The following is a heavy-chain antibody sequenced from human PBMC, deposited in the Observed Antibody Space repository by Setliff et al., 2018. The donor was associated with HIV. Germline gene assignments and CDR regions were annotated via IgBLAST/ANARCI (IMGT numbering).Heavy chain of an antibody. CDR2: IIPSRGIA. CDR1: GGTFSSYA. Sequence: SVKVSCKASGGTFSSYAINWVRQAPGQGLEWMGGIIPSRGIANYAQKFQGRVTMTADKSTSTADMELSSLRSEDTAVYYCARDREYYYDNSGSPSFDYWGQGTLVTVSS. CDR3: ARDREYYYDNSGSPSFDY. D-gene: IGHD3-22*01. V-gene: IGHV1-69*10. J-gene: IGHJ4*02.